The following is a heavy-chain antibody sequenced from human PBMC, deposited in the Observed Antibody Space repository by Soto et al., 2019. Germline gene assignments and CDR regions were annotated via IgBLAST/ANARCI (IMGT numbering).Heavy chain of an antibody. J-gene: IGHJ5*02. CDR2: VDSLGSP. D-gene: IGHD6-6*01. CDR3: VRGGPYSRSSNRFGP. Sequence: SETLSLTCTVSGGSISSGDYFWNWIRQPPGKGLEWIGYVDSLGSPYYKSSLRSRVTISGDTSRNQFSLKLSFVTAADTAVYYCVRGGPYSRSSNRFGPWGRGTLVTVSS. CDR1: GGSISSGDYF. V-gene: IGHV4-30-4*01.